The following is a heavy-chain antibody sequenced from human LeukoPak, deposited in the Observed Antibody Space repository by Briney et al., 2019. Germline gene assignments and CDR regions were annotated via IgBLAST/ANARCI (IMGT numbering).Heavy chain of an antibody. CDR3: ARARAVGGPVDY. J-gene: IGHJ4*02. CDR2: IHSSGST. V-gene: IGHV4-59*01. Sequence: SETLSLTCTVSSGSISMYYWSWIRQPPQKGLEWIGYIHSSGSTNYNPSLKSRVTISADTSKKQFSLKVTSVTAADTAVYYCARARAVGGPVDYWGQGTLVTVSS. D-gene: IGHD1-26*01. CDR1: SGSISMYY.